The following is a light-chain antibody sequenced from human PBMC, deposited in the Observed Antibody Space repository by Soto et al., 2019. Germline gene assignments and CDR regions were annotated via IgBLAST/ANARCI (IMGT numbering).Light chain of an antibody. J-gene: IGLJ2*01. Sequence: QSALTQPRSVSGSPGQSVTISCTGTSSDVGGYNYVSWYQQHPGKAPKLMIYNVNRWPSGVPDRFSGSKSGNTASLTISGLQAEDEADYYCCSYAVTDVVFGGGTKVTVL. V-gene: IGLV2-11*01. CDR3: CSYAVTDVV. CDR1: SSDVGGYNY. CDR2: NVN.